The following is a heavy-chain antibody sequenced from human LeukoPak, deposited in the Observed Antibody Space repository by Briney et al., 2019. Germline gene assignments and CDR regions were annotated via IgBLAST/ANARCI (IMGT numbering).Heavy chain of an antibody. V-gene: IGHV4-59*01. CDR1: GGSISSYY. D-gene: IGHD3-10*01. CDR3: AREFPKGTFDY. Sequence: SETLSLTCTVSGGSISSYYWSWIRQPPGKGLEWIGYIYYSGSTNYNPSLKSRVTISVDTSKNQFSLKLSSVTAADTAVYYCAREFPKGTFDYWGQGTLVTVSS. CDR2: IYYSGST. J-gene: IGHJ4*02.